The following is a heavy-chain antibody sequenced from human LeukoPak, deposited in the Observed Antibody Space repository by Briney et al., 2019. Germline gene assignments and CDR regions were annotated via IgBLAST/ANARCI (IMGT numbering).Heavy chain of an antibody. CDR3: ARVLSYYMDV. CDR1: GGSISSSSYY. CDR2: IYYSGST. Sequence: PSETLSLTCTVSGGSISSSSYYWGWIRQPPGKGLEWIGSIYYSGSTYYNPSLKSRVTISVDTSKNQFSLKLSSVTAADTAVYYCARVLSYYMDVWGKGTTVTVSS. J-gene: IGHJ6*03. V-gene: IGHV4-39*07. D-gene: IGHD2/OR15-2a*01.